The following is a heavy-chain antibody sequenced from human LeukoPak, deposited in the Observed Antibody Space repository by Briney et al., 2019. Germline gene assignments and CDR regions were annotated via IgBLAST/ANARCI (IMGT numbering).Heavy chain of an antibody. CDR2: ISSSSSYI. CDR1: GFNFSAYW. V-gene: IGHV3-21*01. CDR3: ARDDYDYGDFDY. D-gene: IGHD4-17*01. J-gene: IGHJ4*02. Sequence: GGSLRLSCITSGFNFSAYWMGWVRQAPGKGLEWVSSISSSSSYIYYADSVKGRFTISRDNAKNSLYLQMNSLRAEDTAVYYCARDDYDYGDFDYWGQGTLVTVSS.